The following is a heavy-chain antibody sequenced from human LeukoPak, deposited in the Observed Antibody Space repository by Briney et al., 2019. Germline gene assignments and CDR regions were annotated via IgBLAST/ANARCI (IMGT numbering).Heavy chain of an antibody. CDR3: ARVGEIIMIDDAFDI. V-gene: IGHV3-30-3*01. CDR1: GFTFSSYA. J-gene: IGHJ3*02. Sequence: GGSLRLSCAASGFTFSSYAMHWVRQAPGKGLEWVAVISYDGSNKYYADSVKGRFTISRNNSKNTLYLQMNSLRAEDTAVYYCARVGEIIMIDDAFDIWGQGTMVTVSS. D-gene: IGHD3-10*01. CDR2: ISYDGSNK.